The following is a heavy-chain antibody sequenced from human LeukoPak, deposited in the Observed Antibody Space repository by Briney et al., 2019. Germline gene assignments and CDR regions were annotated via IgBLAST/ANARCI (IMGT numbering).Heavy chain of an antibody. V-gene: IGHV3-21*01. CDR2: IGSSSSYI. Sequence: GGSLRLSCAASGFTFSSYNMNWVRQAPGKGLEWVSSIGSSSSYIYYADSVKGRLTISRDNAKNSLYLQMNSLRAEDTAVYYCARVSGLGYCSGGSCLEVGYWGQGTLVTVSS. D-gene: IGHD2-15*01. J-gene: IGHJ4*02. CDR3: ARVSGLGYCSGGSCLEVGY. CDR1: GFTFSSYN.